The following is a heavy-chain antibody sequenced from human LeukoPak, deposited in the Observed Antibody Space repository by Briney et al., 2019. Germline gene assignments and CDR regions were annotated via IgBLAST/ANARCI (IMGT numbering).Heavy chain of an antibody. V-gene: IGHV3-7*01. CDR3: ARTNLGATTSYYYYYYMDV. J-gene: IGHJ6*03. Sequence: GGSLGLSCAASGFTFSSYWMSWVRQAPGKGLEWVANIKQDGSEKYYVDSVKGRFTISRDNAKNSLYLQMNSLRAEDTAVYYCARTNLGATTSYYYYYYMDVWGKGTTVTVSS. CDR1: GFTFSSYW. CDR2: IKQDGSEK. D-gene: IGHD1-26*01.